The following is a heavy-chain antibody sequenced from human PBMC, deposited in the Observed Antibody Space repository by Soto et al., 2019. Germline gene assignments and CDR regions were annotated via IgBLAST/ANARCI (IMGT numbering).Heavy chain of an antibody. Sequence: QVQLVESVGGVVQPGGSLRLSCAVSGFNISDYGMHWVRQVPGKGLEWVALLRYDGNRKSYGDSVKGRFTLSRDKSKNTLYVQMDRLRAEDTAVYYCARDRIDFYAMDVWGQGTTVTVSS. D-gene: IGHD2-15*01. J-gene: IGHJ6*02. CDR1: GFNISDYG. CDR2: LRYDGNRK. V-gene: IGHV3-30*02. CDR3: ARDRIDFYAMDV.